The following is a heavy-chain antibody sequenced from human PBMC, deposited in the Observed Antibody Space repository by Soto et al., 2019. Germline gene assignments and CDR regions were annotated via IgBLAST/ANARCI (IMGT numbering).Heavy chain of an antibody. CDR2: ISGSDGST. Sequence: GSLRLSCAASGFTFINYAMSWVRQAPGKGLEWVSTISGSDGSTFYADSVKGRFTISRDSSKSTLSLQMNSLRAEDTALYYCVKGSRITLVRGVNDYWGQGTVVTVSS. CDR1: GFTFINYA. CDR3: VKGSRITLVRGVNDY. V-gene: IGHV3-23*01. J-gene: IGHJ4*02. D-gene: IGHD3-10*01.